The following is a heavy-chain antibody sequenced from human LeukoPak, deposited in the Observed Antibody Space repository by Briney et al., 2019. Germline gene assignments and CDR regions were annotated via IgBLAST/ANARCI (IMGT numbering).Heavy chain of an antibody. CDR1: GGSISRHY. V-gene: IGHV4-59*11. J-gene: IGHJ6*04. CDR2: IYYSGST. CDR3: XXXXXXXXXXXXXXXXXX. Sequence: PSETLSLTCTVSGGSISRHYWSWIRQPPGKGLEWIGYIYYSGSTNYNPSLKSRVTISVDTSKNQFSLKLSSVTPADTAGYYLXXXXXXXXXXXXXXXXXXWGKGTTVTVSS.